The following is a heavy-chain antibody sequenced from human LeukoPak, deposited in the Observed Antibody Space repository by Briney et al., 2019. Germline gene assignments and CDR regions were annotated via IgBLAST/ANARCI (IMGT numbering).Heavy chain of an antibody. V-gene: IGHV1-69*04. CDR1: GGTFSSYA. D-gene: IGHD4-17*01. CDR2: IIPILGIA. Sequence: ASVKVSCKASGGTFSSYAISWVRQAPGQGLEWMGRIIPILGIANYAQKFQGRVTITADKSTSTAYMELSSLRSEDTAVYYCATHDYGDFWSFDHWGQGTLVTVSS. CDR3: ATHDYGDFWSFDH. J-gene: IGHJ4*02.